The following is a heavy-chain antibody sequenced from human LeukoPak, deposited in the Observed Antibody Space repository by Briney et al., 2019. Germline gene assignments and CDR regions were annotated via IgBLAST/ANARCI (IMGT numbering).Heavy chain of an antibody. Sequence: SETLSLTCAVYGGSFSGYYWSWIRQPPGKGLEWIGEINHSGSTNYNPSLKSRVTISVDTSKNQFSLKLSSVTAADTAVYYCARDVSYPTLYYYYGMDVWGQGTTVTVSS. CDR1: GGSFSGYY. CDR2: INHSGST. J-gene: IGHJ6*02. D-gene: IGHD3-16*02. CDR3: ARDVSYPTLYYYYGMDV. V-gene: IGHV4-34*01.